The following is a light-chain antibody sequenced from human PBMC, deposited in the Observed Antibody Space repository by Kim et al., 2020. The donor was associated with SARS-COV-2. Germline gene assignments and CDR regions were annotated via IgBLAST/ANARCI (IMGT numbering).Light chain of an antibody. CDR3: SSYTSSSTWV. CDR2: DVS. V-gene: IGLV2-14*03. CDR1: SSDVGGYNY. Sequence: QSALTQPASVSGSPGQSITISCTGTSSDVGGYNYVSWYQQHPGKAPKLMIYDVSNRPSGVSNRFSGSKSGNTASLTISGLQAEDEADYYCSSYTSSSTWVFGVGTQPTFL. J-gene: IGLJ3*02.